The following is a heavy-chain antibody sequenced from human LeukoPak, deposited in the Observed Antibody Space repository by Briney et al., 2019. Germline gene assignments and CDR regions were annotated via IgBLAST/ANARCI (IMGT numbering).Heavy chain of an antibody. D-gene: IGHD5-12*01. CDR2: IKHDGSEK. CDR3: ARDWRSGYNKICDY. Sequence: HPGGSLRLSCEASGFTFSSYWMSWVRQAPGKGLEWVANIKHDGSEKCYVDSVKGRFTISRDNAKNSLYLQMNSLRVEDTAVYYCARDWRSGYNKICDYWGQGTLVTVSS. V-gene: IGHV3-7*01. CDR1: GFTFSSYW. J-gene: IGHJ4*02.